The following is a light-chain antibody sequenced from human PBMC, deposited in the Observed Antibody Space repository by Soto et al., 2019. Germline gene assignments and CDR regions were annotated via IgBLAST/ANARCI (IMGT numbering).Light chain of an antibody. J-gene: IGLJ1*01. V-gene: IGLV2-8*01. CDR3: SSYAGSYTWI. Sequence: QSVLTQSPSASGSPGQSVTISCTGTSSDIGGYNSVSWYQQHPGKAPKVMIYDVTKRPSGVPDRFSGSKSGNTASLTVSALQAEDEADYFCSSYAGSYTWIFGSGTKVTVL. CDR2: DVT. CDR1: SSDIGGYNS.